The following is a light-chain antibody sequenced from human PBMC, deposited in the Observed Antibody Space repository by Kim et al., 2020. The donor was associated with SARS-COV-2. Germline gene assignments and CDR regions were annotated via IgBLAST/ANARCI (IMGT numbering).Light chain of an antibody. CDR1: NLRTYY. Sequence: SVALGQTVRITCQGDNLRTYYASWYQQKTGQAPVLVLYGKNNRPSGIPDRFSGSSSGNTASLTITGAQAEDEADYYCNSRDAVVFGGGTQLTVL. CDR3: NSRDAVV. CDR2: GKN. V-gene: IGLV3-19*01. J-gene: IGLJ2*01.